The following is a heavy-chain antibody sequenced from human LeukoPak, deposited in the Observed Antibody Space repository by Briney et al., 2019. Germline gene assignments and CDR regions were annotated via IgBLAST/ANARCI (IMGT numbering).Heavy chain of an antibody. D-gene: IGHD2/OR15-2a*01. CDR1: GGSISSDH. Sequence: SETLSLTCAVSGGSISSDHWNWIRQPPGKGLEWIGCIYYSGSTYYNPSLKSRVTISVDMSKSQFSLRLTSVTAADTAVYYCARKNDFDIWGQGTLVTVSS. J-gene: IGHJ3*02. CDR2: IYYSGST. CDR3: ARKNDFDI. V-gene: IGHV4-59*01.